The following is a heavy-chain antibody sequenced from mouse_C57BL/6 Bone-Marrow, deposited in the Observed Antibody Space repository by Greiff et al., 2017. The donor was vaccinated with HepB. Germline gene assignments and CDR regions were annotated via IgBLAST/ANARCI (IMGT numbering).Heavy chain of an antibody. J-gene: IGHJ4*01. Sequence: QLQSGPELVKPGASVKISCKASGYAFSSSWMNWVKQRPGKGLEWIGRIYPGDGDTNYNGKFKGKATLTADKSSSTAYMQLSSLTSEDSAVYFCARFRAYYSNRYYAMDYWGQGTSVTVSS. V-gene: IGHV1-82*01. CDR2: IYPGDGDT. CDR1: GYAFSSSW. CDR3: ARFRAYYSNRYYAMDY. D-gene: IGHD2-5*01.